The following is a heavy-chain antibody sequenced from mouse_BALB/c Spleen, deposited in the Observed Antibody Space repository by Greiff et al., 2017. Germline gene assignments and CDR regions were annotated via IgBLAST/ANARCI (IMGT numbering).Heavy chain of an antibody. V-gene: IGHV3-8*02. CDR2: ISYSGST. Sequence: EVMLVESGPSLVKPSQTLSLTCSVTGDSITSGYWNWIRKFPGNKLEYMGYISYSGSTYYNPSLKSRISITRDTSKNQYYLQLNSVTTEDTATYYCASGYDYDGTWFAYWGQGTLVTVSA. CDR3: ASGYDYDGTWFAY. CDR1: GDSITSGY. D-gene: IGHD2-4*01. J-gene: IGHJ3*01.